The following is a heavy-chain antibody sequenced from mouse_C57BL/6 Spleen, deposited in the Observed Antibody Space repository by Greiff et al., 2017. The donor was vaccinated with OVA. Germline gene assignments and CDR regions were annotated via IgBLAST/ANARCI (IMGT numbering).Heavy chain of an antibody. CDR2: IHPNSGST. V-gene: IGHV1-64*01. CDR3: ARSHYSKGWYFDV. J-gene: IGHJ1*03. CDR1: GYTFTSYW. D-gene: IGHD2-5*01. Sequence: QVQLQQPGAELVKPGASVKLSCKASGYTFTSYWMHWVKQRPGQGLEWIGMIHPNSGSTNYNEKFKSKATLTVDKSSSTAYMQLSSLTSEDSAVYYCARSHYSKGWYFDVWGTGTTVTVSS.